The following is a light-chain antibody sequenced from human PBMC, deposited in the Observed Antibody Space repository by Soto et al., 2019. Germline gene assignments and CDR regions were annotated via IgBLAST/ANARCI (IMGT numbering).Light chain of an antibody. V-gene: IGKV3-20*01. Sequence: EIVLTQSPGTLSLSPGERASLSCRASQAVSNSYLAWYQQKPGQAPRLLIYGASSRATGIPDRFSGGGSGTDFTLAISRLEPEDFAVYYCQQYGSSPLTFGGGTKVDIK. CDR2: GAS. J-gene: IGKJ4*01. CDR3: QQYGSSPLT. CDR1: QAVSNSY.